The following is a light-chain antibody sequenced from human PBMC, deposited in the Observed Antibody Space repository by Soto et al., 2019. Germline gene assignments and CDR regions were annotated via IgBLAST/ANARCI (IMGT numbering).Light chain of an antibody. V-gene: IGKV1-5*03. CDR2: KAS. CDR3: QQYNSYPYT. J-gene: IGKJ2*01. Sequence: DIQMTQSPSTLSASVGDRATITCRASQSISSRLAWYQQKPGKAPKLLIYKASSFDSGVPSRFSGSGSGTDFTLTISSLQTDYFATYYCQQYNSYPYTFGQGTKLEIK. CDR1: QSISSR.